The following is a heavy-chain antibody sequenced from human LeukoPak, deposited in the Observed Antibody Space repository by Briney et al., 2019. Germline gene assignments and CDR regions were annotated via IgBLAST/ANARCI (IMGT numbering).Heavy chain of an antibody. CDR2: IYYSGST. D-gene: IGHD2-2*01. V-gene: IGHV4-39*01. CDR1: GGSISSSSYY. CDR3: ARHGHSSIDY. J-gene: IGHJ4*02. Sequence: SETLSLTCTVSGGSISSSSYYWGWIRQPPGKGLEWIGSIYYSGSTYYNPSLKCRVTISVDTSKNQFSLKLSSVTAADTAVYYCARHGHSSIDYWGQGTLVTVSS.